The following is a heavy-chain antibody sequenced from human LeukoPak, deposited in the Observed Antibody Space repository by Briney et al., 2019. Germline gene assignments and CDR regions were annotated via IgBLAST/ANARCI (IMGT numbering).Heavy chain of an antibody. D-gene: IGHD6-6*01. CDR2: IYYSGST. CDR1: GGSFSGYY. V-gene: IGHV4-34*01. J-gene: IGHJ4*02. CDR3: ARLADFASYYFDY. Sequence: SETLSLTCAVYGGSFSGYYWSWIRQPPGKGLEWIGSIYYSGSTYYNPSLKSRVTISVDTSKNQFSLKLSSVTAADTAVYYCARLADFASYYFDYWGQGTLVTVSS.